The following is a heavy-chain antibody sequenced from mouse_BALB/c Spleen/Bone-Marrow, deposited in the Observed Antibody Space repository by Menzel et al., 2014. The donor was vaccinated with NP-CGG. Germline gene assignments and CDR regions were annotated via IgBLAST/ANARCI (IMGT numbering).Heavy chain of an antibody. CDR1: GFNIKDTY. V-gene: IGHV14-3*02. CDR3: IRERGNFDGARFFY. J-gene: IGHJ3*01. Sequence: EVMLVESGAELVKPGASVKLSCTTSGFNIKDTYIHWVKQRPEQGLEWIGRIDPAKGNTKFVPKFQGKATVTADTSSNTPHPHPSTPSPQSTLASSCIRERGNFDGARFFYWGPESLFSLSA. CDR2: IDPAKGNT. D-gene: IGHD1-3*01.